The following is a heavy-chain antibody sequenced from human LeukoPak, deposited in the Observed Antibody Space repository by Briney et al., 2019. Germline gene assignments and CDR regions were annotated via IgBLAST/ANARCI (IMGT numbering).Heavy chain of an antibody. CDR3: AKDKGPFGVVMYGDY. J-gene: IGHJ4*02. Sequence: GGSLRLSCAASGLTFSSHWMHWVRQAPGKGLEWVSGISWNSGSIGYADSVKGRFTISRDNAKNSLYLQMNSLRAEDTALYYCAKDKGPFGVVMYGDYWGQGTLVTVSS. CDR2: ISWNSGSI. CDR1: GLTFSSHW. V-gene: IGHV3-9*01. D-gene: IGHD3-3*01.